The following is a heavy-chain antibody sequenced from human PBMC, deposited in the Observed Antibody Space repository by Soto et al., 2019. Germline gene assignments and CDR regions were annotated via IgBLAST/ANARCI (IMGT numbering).Heavy chain of an antibody. CDR2: ISPYSGNK. J-gene: IGHJ6*02. Sequence: QVQLVQSGDEVRKHGSSGKVSCKASGYIFVNYGIAWVRQAPGQGLEWVGWISPYSGNKHYASKVQGRLTMTTDTSTSTAFMDLGSLTSDDTAVYDCSMVDNYVTPATLDVWVQGTTVTVS. V-gene: IGHV1-18*01. CDR1: GYIFVNYG. D-gene: IGHD3-16*01. CDR3: SMVDNYVTPATLDV.